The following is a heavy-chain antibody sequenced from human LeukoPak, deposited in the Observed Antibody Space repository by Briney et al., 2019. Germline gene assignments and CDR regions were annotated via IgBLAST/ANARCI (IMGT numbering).Heavy chain of an antibody. J-gene: IGHJ4*02. D-gene: IGHD3-22*01. V-gene: IGHV4-4*07. CDR1: GGSISSYY. Sequence: SGTLSLTCTVSGGSISSYYWSWIRQPAGKGLEWIGRIYTSGSTNYNPSLKSRVTMSVDTSKNQFSLKLSSVTAADTAVYYCARGQTIYYSYYFDYWGQGTLVTVSS. CDR2: IYTSGST. CDR3: ARGQTIYYSYYFDY.